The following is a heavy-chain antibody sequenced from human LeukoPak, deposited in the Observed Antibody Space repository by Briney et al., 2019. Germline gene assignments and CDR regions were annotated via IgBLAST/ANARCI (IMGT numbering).Heavy chain of an antibody. CDR3: ARGSLRRLLRYFDWSYYFDY. CDR2: MNPNSGNT. CDR1: GGTFSSYA. D-gene: IGHD3-9*01. J-gene: IGHJ4*02. Sequence: GASVKVSCKASGGTFSSYAISWVRQATGQGLEWMGWMNPNSGNTGYAQKFQGRVTMTRNTSISTAYMELSSLRSEDTAVYYCARGSLRRLLRYFDWSYYFDYWGQGTLVTVSS. V-gene: IGHV1-8*02.